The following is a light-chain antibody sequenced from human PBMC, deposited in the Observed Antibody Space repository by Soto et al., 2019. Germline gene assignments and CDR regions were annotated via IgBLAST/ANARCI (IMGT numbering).Light chain of an antibody. CDR1: TSNIGSNY. Sequence: SVLTQPPSASGTPGQGVTISCSGSTSNIGSNYVYWYQQLPGTAPKLLIYRNNQRPSGVPDRFSGSKSGTSASLAISGLRSEDEADYYCATWDDSLSGVVFGGGTQLTVL. CDR2: RNN. CDR3: ATWDDSLSGVV. J-gene: IGLJ2*01. V-gene: IGLV1-47*01.